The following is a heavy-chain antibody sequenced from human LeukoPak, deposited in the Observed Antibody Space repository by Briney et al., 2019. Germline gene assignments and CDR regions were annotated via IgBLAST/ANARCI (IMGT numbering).Heavy chain of an antibody. J-gene: IGHJ4*02. D-gene: IGHD6-13*01. CDR2: ISPTSGHI. Sequence: GSLRLSCAASGFTFNTYSMNWVLQAPGEGLEWVSSISPTSGHIYYADSVKGRFTISRDNAQSSLYLQMSSLRAEDTAVYYCARGGYSSSYYWGQGTLVTVSS. CDR1: GFTFNTYS. V-gene: IGHV3-21*01. CDR3: ARGGYSSSYY.